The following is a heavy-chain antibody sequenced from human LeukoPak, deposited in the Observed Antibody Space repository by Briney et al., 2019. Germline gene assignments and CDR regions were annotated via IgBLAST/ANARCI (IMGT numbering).Heavy chain of an antibody. CDR3: AREGSSPFYDYVWGSYRRNDYYFDY. Sequence: AGGSLRLSCATSGFTFSDYSMNWVRQAPGKGLEWVASISTSSSSIYHADSVKGRFTISRDNAKNSLYLQMNSLRDEDTAVYYCAREGSSPFYDYVWGSYRRNDYYFDYWGQGALVTVSS. J-gene: IGHJ4*02. CDR1: GFTFSDYS. V-gene: IGHV3-48*02. D-gene: IGHD3-16*02. CDR2: ISTSSSSI.